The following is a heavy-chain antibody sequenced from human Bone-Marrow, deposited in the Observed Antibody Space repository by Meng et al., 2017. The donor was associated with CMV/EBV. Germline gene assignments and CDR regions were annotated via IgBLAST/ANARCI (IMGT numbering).Heavy chain of an antibody. Sequence: SETLSLTCTVSGGSISSYYWSWIRQPPGKGLEWIGYIYYSGSTNYNPSLKSRVTISVDTSKNQFSLMLSSVTAADTAVYFCARGSVTPGGILDYWGQGTVVTVSS. D-gene: IGHD4-23*01. CDR2: IYYSGST. J-gene: IGHJ4*02. CDR3: ARGSVTPGGILDY. V-gene: IGHV4-59*12. CDR1: GGSISSYY.